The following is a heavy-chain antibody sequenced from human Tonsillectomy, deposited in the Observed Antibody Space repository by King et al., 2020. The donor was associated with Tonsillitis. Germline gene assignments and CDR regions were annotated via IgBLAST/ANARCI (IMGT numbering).Heavy chain of an antibody. Sequence: VQLVESGGGVVQPGGSLRLSCAASGFSFNSYAIHWVRQAPGKGLEWVAVISYDASNKYYGPSVKGRFTISRDNSKNTVSLQMSSLRAEDTAVFYCVKDRDSGYGRVRGKYFYYAMDVWGQGTTVTVSS. CDR1: GFSFNSYA. J-gene: IGHJ6*02. D-gene: IGHD5-12*01. V-gene: IGHV3-30*18. CDR3: VKDRDSGYGRVRGKYFYYAMDV. CDR2: ISYDASNK.